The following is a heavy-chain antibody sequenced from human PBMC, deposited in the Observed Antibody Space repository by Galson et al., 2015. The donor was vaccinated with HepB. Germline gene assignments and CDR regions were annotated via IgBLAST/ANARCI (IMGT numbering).Heavy chain of an antibody. CDR3: VKEGSWFGGDWFDP. CDR2: INGRGTTR. CDR1: GFIFRHHA. D-gene: IGHD3-16*01. J-gene: IGHJ5*02. Sequence: SLRLSCAGSGFIFRHHAMAWLRQAPGKGLEWVSGINGRGTTRSYSDAVKGRFSLSRDNSKDTVFLQMDNLRAEDTAVYYCVKEGSWFGGDWFDPWGQGALVTVS. V-gene: IGHV3-23*01.